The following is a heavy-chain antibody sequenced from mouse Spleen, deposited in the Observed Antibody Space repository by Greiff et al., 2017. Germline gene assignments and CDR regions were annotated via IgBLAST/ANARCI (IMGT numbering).Heavy chain of an antibody. J-gene: IGHJ4*01. CDR1: GYTFTSYW. D-gene: IGHD1-2*01. CDR2: INPSNGGT. Sequence: QVQLKQPGTELVKPGASGYTFTSYWMHWVKQRPGQGLEWIGNINPSNGGTNYNEKFKSKATLTVDKSSSTAYMQLSSLTSEDSAVYYCARLLRLGGYAMDYWGQGTSVTVSS. V-gene: IGHV1-53*01. CDR3: ARLLRLGGYAMDY.